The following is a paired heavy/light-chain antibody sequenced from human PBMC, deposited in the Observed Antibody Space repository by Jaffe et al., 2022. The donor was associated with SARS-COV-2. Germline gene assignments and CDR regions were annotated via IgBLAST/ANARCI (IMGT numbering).Heavy chain of an antibody. Sequence: QVQLVQSGAEVKKPGASVKLSCKASGYTFINYYMHWVRQAPGQGLEWLGIVDPTGPKTHPAQNLQGRLTMTWDTSTGSVFMELTGLTSKDTAVYYCARELPDSYYFDFWGQGALVTVSS. J-gene: IGHJ4*02. CDR1: GYTFINYY. CDR2: VDPTGPKT. V-gene: IGHV1-46*04. D-gene: IGHD3-10*01. CDR3: ARELPDSYYFDF.
Light chain of an antibody. CDR3: STWDNSLSGYV. V-gene: IGLV1-44*01. Sequence: QSVVTQPPSASGTPGQRVTMSCSGNSHNIGPNTVHWYQHLPGTAPKLLIYSNDQRPSGVPDRFSGSKSGTSASLAISGLQSDDEADYYCSTWDNSLSGYVFGTGTKVTVL. CDR2: SND. CDR1: SHNIGPNT. J-gene: IGLJ1*01.